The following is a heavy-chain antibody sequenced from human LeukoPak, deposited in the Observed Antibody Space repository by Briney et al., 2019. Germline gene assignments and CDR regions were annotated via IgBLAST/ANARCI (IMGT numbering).Heavy chain of an antibody. J-gene: IGHJ4*02. CDR3: ARHYGSGSPLDH. V-gene: IGHV5-10-1*01. CDR2: IDPTDSYT. CDR1: GYSFTNYW. Sequence: GESLKISCKGSGYSFTNYWITWLRQMPGKGLGWLGRIDPTDSYTTFRPSFQGHVTISADKSISTAYLEWSSLKSSDTAMYYCARHYGSGSPLDHWGQGTLVTVSS. D-gene: IGHD3-10*01.